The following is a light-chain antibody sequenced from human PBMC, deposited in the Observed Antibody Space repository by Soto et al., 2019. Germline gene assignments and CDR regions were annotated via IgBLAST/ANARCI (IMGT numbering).Light chain of an antibody. Sequence: DIQMTQSPSSVSASVGDRVTITCRASQPVSSWLAWYQQKPGEVPKLLIYAISSLQTGVPSRFSGSGSGTDFTLTISSLQPEDFASYYCQEANSFTFGGGTKVEIK. J-gene: IGKJ4*01. V-gene: IGKV1-12*02. CDR2: AIS. CDR3: QEANSFT. CDR1: QPVSSW.